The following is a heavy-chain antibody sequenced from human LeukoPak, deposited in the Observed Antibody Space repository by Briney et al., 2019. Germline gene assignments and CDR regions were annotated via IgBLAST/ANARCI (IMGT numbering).Heavy chain of an antibody. Sequence: LRLSCAASGFTFSSYAMSWVRQSPGKGLEWIGYIYYTGSISYNPSLKSRLTISVDTSKNQFSLKLSSVTAADTAVYYCARGPNYVWGSYRYFDYWGQGTLVTVSS. D-gene: IGHD3-16*02. V-gene: IGHV4-30-4*08. CDR1: GFTFSSYA. CDR2: IYYTGSI. J-gene: IGHJ4*02. CDR3: ARGPNYVWGSYRYFDY.